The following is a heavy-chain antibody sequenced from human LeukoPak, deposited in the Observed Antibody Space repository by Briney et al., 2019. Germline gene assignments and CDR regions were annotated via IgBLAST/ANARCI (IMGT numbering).Heavy chain of an antibody. J-gene: IGHJ4*02. CDR3: AKDRYYDIWPQLFDY. V-gene: IGHV3-30*02. CDR2: IRYDGSNK. D-gene: IGHD3-9*01. Sequence: GGSLRLSCAASGFTFSSYGMHWVRQAPGKGLEWVAFIRYDGSNKYYADPVKGRFTISRDNSKNTLYLQMNSLRAEDTAVYYCAKDRYYDIWPQLFDYWGQGTLVTVSS. CDR1: GFTFSSYG.